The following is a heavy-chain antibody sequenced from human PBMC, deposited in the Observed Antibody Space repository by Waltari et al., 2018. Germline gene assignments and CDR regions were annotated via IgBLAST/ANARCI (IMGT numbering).Heavy chain of an antibody. CDR3: ARYSGYDRMLFDI. CDR2: IIPIFGTA. D-gene: IGHD5-12*01. V-gene: IGHV1-69*01. Sequence: QVQLVQSGAEVKKPGASVKVSCKASGYTFTGYYMHWVRQAPGQGLEWMGGIIPIFGTANSARKFQGRVTITADESTSTAYMELSSLRSEDTAVYYCARYSGYDRMLFDIWGQGTMVTVSS. J-gene: IGHJ3*02. CDR1: GYTFTGYY.